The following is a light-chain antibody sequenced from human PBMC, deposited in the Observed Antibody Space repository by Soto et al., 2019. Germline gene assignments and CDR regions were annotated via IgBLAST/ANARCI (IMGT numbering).Light chain of an antibody. CDR1: QSISSY. Sequence: DIQMTQSPSSLSTSVGDRVTITCRASQSISSYLNWYQQKPGKAPKLLIYAASVLQSGVPSRFSGSGSGTDFTLTISSLQHEDFATYYCQQSYSTPRTFGQGTKLEIK. CDR2: AAS. CDR3: QQSYSTPRT. J-gene: IGKJ2*01. V-gene: IGKV1-39*01.